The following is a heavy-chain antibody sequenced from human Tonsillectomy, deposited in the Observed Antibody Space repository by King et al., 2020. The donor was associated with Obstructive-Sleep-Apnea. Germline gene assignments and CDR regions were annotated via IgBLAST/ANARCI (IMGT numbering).Heavy chain of an antibody. V-gene: IGHV4-31*03. CDR3: ARAETAEATHFAY. D-gene: IGHD2-21*02. J-gene: IGHJ4*02. Sequence: VQLQESGPGLVKPSQTLSLACTVSGGSFTSGGHYWSWLRQLPGKGLEWIGHIYYSGGTYYNPSLRGRVTLSVDTSRSQFSLRLNSVTVADAAVYYCARAETAEATHFAYWGQGPRVTVSS. CDR2: IYYSGGT. CDR1: GGSFTSGGHY.